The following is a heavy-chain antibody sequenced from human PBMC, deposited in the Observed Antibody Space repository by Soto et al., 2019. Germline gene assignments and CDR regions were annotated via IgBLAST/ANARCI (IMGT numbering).Heavy chain of an antibody. CDR3: ARERSHYDNAGPIDY. J-gene: IGHJ4*02. V-gene: IGHV3-20*04. Sequence: EVQLVQSGGGVIRPGESHRLSCSASGFTFDDFGMSWVRQAPGKGLQGVAGIDWNGGRTGYADSVRGRFSISRDNGKNVVHLQMDALGVEDTALYYCARERSHYDNAGPIDYWGQGTLLIVSS. CDR2: IDWNGGRT. CDR1: GFTFDDFG. D-gene: IGHD3-10*01.